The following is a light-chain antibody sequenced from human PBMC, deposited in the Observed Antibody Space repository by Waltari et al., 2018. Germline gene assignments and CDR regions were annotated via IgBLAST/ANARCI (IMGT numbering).Light chain of an antibody. V-gene: IGKV4-1*01. J-gene: IGKJ2*01. CDR3: QQYYSTPT. Sequence: DIAATKSRDSLAVALGESDTINGTTSQSVLYSSNNKNYLAWYQQKPGQPPKLLIYWASTRESGVPDRFSGSGSETDFTLTVSSLQAEDVAVYYCQQYYSTPTFGQGTKLEIK. CDR1: QSVLYSSNNKNY. CDR2: WAS.